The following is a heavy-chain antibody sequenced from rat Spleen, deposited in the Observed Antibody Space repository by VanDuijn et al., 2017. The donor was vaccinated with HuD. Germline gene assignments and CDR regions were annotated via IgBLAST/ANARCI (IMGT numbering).Heavy chain of an antibody. CDR1: GFSLSSYN. CDR2: IWNSGGT. CDR3: AKDWSYNSGFDY. Sequence: QVQLKESGPGLVQPSQTLSLTCTVAGFSLSSYNVHWVRQPPGKGLEWMGVIWNSGGTRYNSALKSRLNISKDTSMSQVFFKMNSLQTEDTAPYFCAKDWSYNSGFDYWGQGVMVTVSS. V-gene: IGHV2-41*01. J-gene: IGHJ2*01. D-gene: IGHD4-3*01.